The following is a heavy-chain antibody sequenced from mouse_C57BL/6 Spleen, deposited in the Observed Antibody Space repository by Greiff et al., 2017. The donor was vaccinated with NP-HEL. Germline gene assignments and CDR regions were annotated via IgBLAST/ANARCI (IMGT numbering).Heavy chain of an antibody. CDR1: GFTFSSYA. D-gene: IGHD1-1*01. Sequence: EVKLVESGGGLVKPGGSLKLSCAASGFTFSSYAMSWVRQTPEKRLEWVATISDGGSYTYYPDNVKGRFTISRDNAKNNLYLQMSHLKSEDTAMYYCARRGITTVVSSYAMDYWGQGTSVTVSS. V-gene: IGHV5-4*03. CDR2: ISDGGSYT. CDR3: ARRGITTVVSSYAMDY. J-gene: IGHJ4*01.